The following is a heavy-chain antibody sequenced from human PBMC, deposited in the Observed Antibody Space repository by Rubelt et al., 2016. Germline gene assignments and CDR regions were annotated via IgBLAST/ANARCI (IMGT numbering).Heavy chain of an antibody. V-gene: IGHV3-48*04. CDR2: ISSTSSSI. CDR1: GFTFSTYR. CDR3: AGDNLNYYLSND. Sequence: SGFTFSTYRLNWVRQAPGKGLEWISYISSTSSSIYYADSVKGRFTISRDNAKNSRYLQMNGLCAEDTAVYYCAGDNLNYYLSNDWCQGTLV. D-gene: IGHD3-10*01. J-gene: IGHJ4*02.